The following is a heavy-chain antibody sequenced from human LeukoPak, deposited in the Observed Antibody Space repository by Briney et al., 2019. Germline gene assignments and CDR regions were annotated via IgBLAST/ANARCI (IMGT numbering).Heavy chain of an antibody. CDR1: GYTFTGYY. D-gene: IGHD6-13*01. J-gene: IGHJ4*02. CDR3: ARGGSSSRRDYFDY. V-gene: IGHV1-2*02. Sequence: ASVKVSCKASGYTFTGYYMHWVRQAPGQGLEWMGWINPNSGGTSYAQKFQGRVTMTRDTSISTAYMELSRLRSDDTAVYYCARGGSSSRRDYFDYWGQGTLVTVSS. CDR2: INPNSGGT.